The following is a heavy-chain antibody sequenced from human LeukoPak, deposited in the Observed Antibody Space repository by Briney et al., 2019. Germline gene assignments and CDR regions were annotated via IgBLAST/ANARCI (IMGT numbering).Heavy chain of an antibody. V-gene: IGHV4-30-4*08. CDR1: GGSISSGDYY. Sequence: SQTLSLTCTVSGGSISSGDYYWSWIRQPPGKGLEWIGYIYYSGSTYYNPSLKSRVTISVDTSKNQFSLKLSSVTAADTAVYYCARICSSTSCYRAGFDYWGQGTLVTVSS. CDR2: IYYSGST. CDR3: ARICSSTSCYRAGFDY. D-gene: IGHD2-2*02. J-gene: IGHJ4*02.